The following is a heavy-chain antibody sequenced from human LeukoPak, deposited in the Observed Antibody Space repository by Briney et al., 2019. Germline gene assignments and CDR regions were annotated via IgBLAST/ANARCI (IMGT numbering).Heavy chain of an antibody. Sequence: GGSLRLSCAASGFTFSSYAMSWVRQAPGKGLEWVSAISGSGGSTYYADSVKGRFTISRDNSKNTLYLQMNSLRAEDTAVYYCAKRFRGSSGLYYFDSWGQGTLVTVSS. CDR2: ISGSGGST. D-gene: IGHD6-13*01. CDR1: GFTFSSYA. V-gene: IGHV3-23*01. J-gene: IGHJ4*02. CDR3: AKRFRGSSGLYYFDS.